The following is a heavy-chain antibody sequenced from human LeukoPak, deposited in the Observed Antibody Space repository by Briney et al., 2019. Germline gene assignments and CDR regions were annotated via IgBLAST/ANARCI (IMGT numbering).Heavy chain of an antibody. D-gene: IGHD6-13*01. CDR2: ISYDGSNK. J-gene: IGHJ4*02. CDR3: ARDFRIAAAQKRSSGPSDY. CDR1: GFTFSSYA. Sequence: GGSLRLSCAASGFTFSSYAMHWVRQAPGKGLEWVAVISYDGSNKYYADSVKGRFTISRDNSKNTLYLQMNSLRAEDTAVYYCARDFRIAAAQKRSSGPSDYWGQGTLVTVSS. V-gene: IGHV3-30-3*01.